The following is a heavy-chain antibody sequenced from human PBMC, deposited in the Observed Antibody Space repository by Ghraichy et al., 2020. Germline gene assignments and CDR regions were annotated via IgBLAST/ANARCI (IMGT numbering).Heavy chain of an antibody. CDR2: MNPNSGNT. Sequence: ASVKVSCKASGYTFTSYDINWARQATGQGLEWMGWMNPNSGNTGYAQKFQGRVTMTRNTSISTAYMELSSLRSEDTAVYYCARRRGSGYYPPIGRYGMDVWGQGTTVTVSS. CDR3: ARRRGSGYYPPIGRYGMDV. D-gene: IGHD3-22*01. CDR1: GYTFTSYD. V-gene: IGHV1-8*01. J-gene: IGHJ6*02.